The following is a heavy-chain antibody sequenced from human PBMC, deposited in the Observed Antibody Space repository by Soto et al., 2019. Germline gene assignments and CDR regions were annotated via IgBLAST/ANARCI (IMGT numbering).Heavy chain of an antibody. V-gene: IGHV3-30*03. J-gene: IGHJ4*02. CDR3: XXXXXXXXXAXDFDY. CDR2: ISYDGSNK. CDR1: GFTFSSYG. Sequence: QVQLVESGGGVVQPGRSLRLSCAASGFTFSSYGMHWVRQAPGKGLEWVAVISYDGSNKYYADSVKGRFTISRDNSKXXXXXXXXXXXXXXXXXXXXXXXXXXXXXAXDFDYWGQGTLVTVSS.